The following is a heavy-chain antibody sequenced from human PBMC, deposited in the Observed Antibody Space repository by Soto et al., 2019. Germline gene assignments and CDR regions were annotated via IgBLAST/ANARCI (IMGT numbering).Heavy chain of an antibody. V-gene: IGHV1-46*01. CDR3: AREERYCTNGVCYMGAFDI. Sequence: ASVKVSCEASGYTFTSYYMHWVRQAPGQGLEWMGSINASAGSTSYAQKLQGRVTMTTDTSTSTAYMELRSLRSDDTAVYYCAREERYCTNGVCYMGAFDIWGQGTMVTVSS. CDR2: INASAGST. J-gene: IGHJ3*02. D-gene: IGHD2-8*01. CDR1: GYTFTSYY.